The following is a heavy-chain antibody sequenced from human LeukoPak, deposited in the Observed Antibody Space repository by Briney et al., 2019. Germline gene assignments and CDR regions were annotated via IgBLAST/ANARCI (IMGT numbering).Heavy chain of an antibody. D-gene: IGHD3-10*01. V-gene: IGHV3-30*02. Sequence: PGGSLRLPCAASGFTFSSYSLNWVRQAPGKGLEWVAFIRYDGSNKYYADSVKGRFTISRDNSKNTLYLQMNSLRAEDTAVYYCAKDGKLWFGVDYWGQGTLVTVSS. CDR2: IRYDGSNK. J-gene: IGHJ4*02. CDR3: AKDGKLWFGVDY. CDR1: GFTFSSYS.